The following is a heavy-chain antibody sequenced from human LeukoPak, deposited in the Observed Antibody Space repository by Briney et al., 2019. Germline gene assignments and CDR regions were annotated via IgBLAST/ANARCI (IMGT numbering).Heavy chain of an antibody. Sequence: SETLSPTCTISGGSVSDYYWSWIRQSPGKGLEWIGYIYHTGSTSYSPSLKSRVTISADTSQNQFSLKLSSVTAADTAVYYCASRKLGNDYWGQGTLVTVSS. D-gene: IGHD7-27*01. CDR3: ASRKLGNDY. CDR2: IYHTGST. J-gene: IGHJ4*02. CDR1: GGSVSDYY. V-gene: IGHV4-59*02.